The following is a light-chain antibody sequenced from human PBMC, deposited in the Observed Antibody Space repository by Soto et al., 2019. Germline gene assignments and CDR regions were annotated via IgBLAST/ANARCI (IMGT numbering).Light chain of an antibody. V-gene: IGLV2-23*02. CDR1: SREIANYNL. CDR2: EVT. CDR3: CSYAGSDTYV. J-gene: IGLJ1*01. Sequence: QSVLTQPASLSGSPGQSITISCTGTSREIANYNLVSWYQQHPGKAPKLMIYEVTKRPSGVFNRFSGSKSGNTASLTISGLQAEDEADYYCCSYAGSDTYVFATGTKVTVL.